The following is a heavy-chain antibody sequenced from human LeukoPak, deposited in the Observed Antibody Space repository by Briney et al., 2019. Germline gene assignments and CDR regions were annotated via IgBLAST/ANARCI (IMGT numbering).Heavy chain of an antibody. Sequence: ASVKVSCKASGGTFSSYAISWVRQAPGRGLEWMGRIIPILGIANYAQKFQGRVTITADKSTSTAYMELSSLRSEDTAVYYCARNRQVGYCSGGSCAAYYYWGQGTLVTVSS. V-gene: IGHV1-69*04. D-gene: IGHD2-15*01. CDR2: IIPILGIA. CDR1: GGTFSSYA. J-gene: IGHJ4*02. CDR3: ARNRQVGYCSGGSCAAYYY.